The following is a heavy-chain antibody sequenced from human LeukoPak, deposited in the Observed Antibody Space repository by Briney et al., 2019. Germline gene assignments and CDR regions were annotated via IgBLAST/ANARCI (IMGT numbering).Heavy chain of an antibody. CDR2: ITHAGSEK. J-gene: IGHJ4*02. CDR3: ARVAYCGGDCYLGSFDY. CDR1: GFTCSSYW. V-gene: IGHV3-7*01. Sequence: GGSLRLSCAASGFTCSSYWMSWVRQAPGKGLEWVANITHAGSEKYYVDSVKGRFTISRDNAKNSLYLQMNSLRAEDTAVYYCARVAYCGGDCYLGSFDYWGQGTLVTVSS. D-gene: IGHD2-21*02.